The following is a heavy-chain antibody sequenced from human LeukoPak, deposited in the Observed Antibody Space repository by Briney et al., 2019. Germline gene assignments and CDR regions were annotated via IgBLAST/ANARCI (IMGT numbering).Heavy chain of an antibody. V-gene: IGHV3-15*01. CDR1: GFTFSNAW. Sequence: GGSLRLSCAAYGFTFSNAWMSWGRQAPGKGLEWVGRIKSRTDGGTTDYAAPVKGRFTISRDDSKNTLYLQMNSLKTEDTAVYYCTTDRVMITFGGVIAKYYFDYWGQGTLVTVSS. J-gene: IGHJ4*02. D-gene: IGHD3-16*02. CDR3: TTDRVMITFGGVIAKYYFDY. CDR2: IKSRTDGGTT.